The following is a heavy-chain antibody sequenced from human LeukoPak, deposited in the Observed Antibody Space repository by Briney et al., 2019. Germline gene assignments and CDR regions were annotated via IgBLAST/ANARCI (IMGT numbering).Heavy chain of an antibody. CDR2: INHSGST. J-gene: IGHJ4*02. D-gene: IGHD2-15*01. CDR3: ARGAAQTVY. Sequence: PSETLSLTCAVYGGSFSGYYWSWIRQPPGKGLEWIGEINHSGSTNYNPSLKSRVTISVDTSKNQFSLKLSSVTAADTAVYYCARGAAQTVYWGQGTLVTVSS. V-gene: IGHV4-34*01. CDR1: GGSFSGYY.